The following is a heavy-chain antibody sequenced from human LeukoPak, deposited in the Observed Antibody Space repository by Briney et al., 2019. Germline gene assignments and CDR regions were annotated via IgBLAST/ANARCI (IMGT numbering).Heavy chain of an antibody. J-gene: IGHJ6*02. CDR1: GFTFSSYS. CDR2: ISSSSSTI. D-gene: IGHD5-18*01. CDR3: ARAVDTAMVQVPYYYGMDV. V-gene: IGHV3-48*02. Sequence: PGGSLRLSCAASGFTFSSYSMNWVRQAPGKGLEWVSYISSSSSTIYYADSVKGRFTISRDNAKNSLYLQMNSLRDEDTAAYYCARAVDTAMVQVPYYYGMDVWGQGTTVTVSS.